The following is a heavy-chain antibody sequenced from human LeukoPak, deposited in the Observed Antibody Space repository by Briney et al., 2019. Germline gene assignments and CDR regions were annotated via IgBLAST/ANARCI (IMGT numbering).Heavy chain of an antibody. CDR2: FDPEDGET. J-gene: IGHJ5*02. D-gene: IGHD2-2*02. V-gene: IGHV1-24*01. CDR3: ATVGRDQLLYEANWFDP. CDR1: GYTLTELS. Sequence: ASVKVPCKVSGYTLTELSMHWVRQAPGKGLEWMGGFDPEDGETIYAQKFQGRATMTEDTSTDTAYMQLSSLRSEDTAVYYCATVGRDQLLYEANWFDPWGQGTLVTVSS.